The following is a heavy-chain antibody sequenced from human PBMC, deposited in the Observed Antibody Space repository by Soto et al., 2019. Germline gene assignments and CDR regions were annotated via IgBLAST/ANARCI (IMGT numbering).Heavy chain of an antibody. V-gene: IGHV4-59*08. D-gene: IGHD3-10*01. CDR3: ARHSYAAGGLLGF. Sequence: PSETLSLTCTVSGGSISRYYWSWIRQPPGKGLEWIGYIYYSGSTNYNPSLKSRVTISVDTSKNQFSLKLSSVTAADTAVYYCARHSYAAGGLLGFWGKGTTVTVSS. J-gene: IGHJ6*04. CDR2: IYYSGST. CDR1: GGSISRYY.